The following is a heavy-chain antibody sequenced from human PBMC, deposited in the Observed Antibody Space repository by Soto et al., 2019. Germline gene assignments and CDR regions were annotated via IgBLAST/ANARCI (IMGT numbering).Heavy chain of an antibody. CDR2: IYSSGST. V-gene: IGHV4-4*08. D-gene: IGHD3-22*01. J-gene: IGHJ4*02. Sequence: PSETLSLTCTVSGGSISNSYWSWIRQSPERGLEWIGYIYSSGSTNYNPSLNSRVTISVDTSKNQFSLKLSSLSAADTAVYYCARDGDYYDSSGYYWRYFDYWGQGTLVTVS. CDR1: GGSISNSY. CDR3: ARDGDYYDSSGYYWRYFDY.